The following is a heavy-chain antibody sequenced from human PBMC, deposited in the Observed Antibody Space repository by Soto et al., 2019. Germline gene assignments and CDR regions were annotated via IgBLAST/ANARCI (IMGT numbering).Heavy chain of an antibody. D-gene: IGHD6-19*01. Sequence: GGSLRLSCAASGFTFSSYAMHWVRQAPGKGLEWVAVISYDGSNKYYADSVKGRFTISRDNSKNTLYLQMNSLRAEDTAVYYCARDLMGYSSGWYGGWFDPWGQGTLVTVSS. V-gene: IGHV3-30-3*01. J-gene: IGHJ5*02. CDR2: ISYDGSNK. CDR3: ARDLMGYSSGWYGGWFDP. CDR1: GFTFSSYA.